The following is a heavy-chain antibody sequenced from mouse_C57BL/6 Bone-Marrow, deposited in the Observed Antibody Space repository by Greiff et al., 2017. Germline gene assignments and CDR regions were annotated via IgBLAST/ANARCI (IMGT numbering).Heavy chain of an antibody. CDR1: GFSLTSYG. V-gene: IGHV2-5*01. Sequence: VQLQQSGPGLVQPSQCLSITCTVSGFSLTSYGVHWVSQSPGKGLEWLGVIWSGGSQDYNDDFMSRLSIAKDTSKSQVFVKKNSLQAVDTAKYYCAVQRFDYWGQGTTLTGSS. J-gene: IGHJ2*01. CDR2: IWSGGSQ. CDR3: AVQRFDY.